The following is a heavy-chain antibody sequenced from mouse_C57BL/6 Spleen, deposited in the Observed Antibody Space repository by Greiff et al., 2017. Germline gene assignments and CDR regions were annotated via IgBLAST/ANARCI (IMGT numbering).Heavy chain of an antibody. D-gene: IGHD1-1*01. Sequence: QVQLQQSGPELVKPGASVKISCKASGYAFSSSWMNWVKQRPGKGLEWIGRIYPGDGDTNYNGKFKGKATLTADKSSSTAYMQLSSLTSEDSAVYFCARSGIYYYYYYAMDYWGQGTSVTVAS. J-gene: IGHJ4*01. CDR1: GYAFSSSW. V-gene: IGHV1-82*01. CDR2: IYPGDGDT. CDR3: ARSGIYYYYYYAMDY.